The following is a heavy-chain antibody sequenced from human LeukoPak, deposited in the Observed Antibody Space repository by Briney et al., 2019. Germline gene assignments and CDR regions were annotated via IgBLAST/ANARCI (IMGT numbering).Heavy chain of an antibody. CDR1: GFTFSSYG. V-gene: IGHV3-49*04. J-gene: IGHJ4*02. D-gene: IGHD3-9*01. Sequence: PGRSLRLSCAASGFTFSSYGMHWVRQAPGKGLEWVGFIRSKGYGGTAEYAASVKGRFTISRDDSNSIAYLQMDSLKTEDTAVYYCTREIRYFDWFQADYWGQGTLVTVSS. CDR2: IRSKGYGGTA. CDR3: TREIRYFDWFQADY.